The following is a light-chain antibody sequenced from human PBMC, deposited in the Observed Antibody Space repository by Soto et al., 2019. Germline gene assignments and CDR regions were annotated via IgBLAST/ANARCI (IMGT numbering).Light chain of an antibody. Sequence: QSVLTQPPSASGTPGQRVTLSCSGSTSNPVNWYHPLPGTAPKLLNYSNHQRPSGVADRVSGAKSGTTASLAISGLHAEDEADYYWAAWDDSLTGWVFGGGTKRTVL. CDR2: SNH. CDR3: AAWDDSLTGWV. CDR1: TSNP. V-gene: IGLV1-44*01. J-gene: IGLJ3*02.